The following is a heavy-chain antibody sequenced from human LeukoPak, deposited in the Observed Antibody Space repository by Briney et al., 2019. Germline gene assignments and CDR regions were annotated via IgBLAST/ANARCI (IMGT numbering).Heavy chain of an antibody. Sequence: TSETLSLTCAVSGGSISSSNWWSWVRQPPGKGLEWIGEIYHSGSTNYNPSLKSRVTISVDKSKNQFSLKLSSVTAADTAVYYCARDNIVATINFDYWGQGTLVTVSS. CDR1: GGSISSSNW. D-gene: IGHD5-12*01. J-gene: IGHJ4*02. V-gene: IGHV4-4*02. CDR2: IYHSGST. CDR3: ARDNIVATINFDY.